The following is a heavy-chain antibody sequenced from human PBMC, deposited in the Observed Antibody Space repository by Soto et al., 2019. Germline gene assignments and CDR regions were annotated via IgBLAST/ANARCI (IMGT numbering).Heavy chain of an antibody. J-gene: IGHJ5*02. CDR3: ARGVTSQGTGTGLDP. Sequence: SHTLSLTCAISGYSVSSNSAAWNWIRQSPSRGLEWLGRTYYRSRWYNDYAVSVKSRITINPDTSKNQFSLQLNSVTPEDTAVYYCARGVTSQGTGTGLDPWGQGTLVTVSS. CDR1: GYSVSSNSAA. D-gene: IGHD1-7*01. V-gene: IGHV6-1*01. CDR2: TYYRSRWYN.